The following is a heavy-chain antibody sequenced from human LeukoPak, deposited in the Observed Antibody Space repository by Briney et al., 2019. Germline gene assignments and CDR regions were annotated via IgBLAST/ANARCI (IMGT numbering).Heavy chain of an antibody. Sequence: SEALSLTCTVSGYSISSGYYWGWIRPPPGKGLEWIGSIYHSGSTYYDPSLKSRVTISVDTSKNQFSLKLSSVTAADTAVYYCARDLSYCGGDCYSWGEGTLVTVSS. V-gene: IGHV4-38-2*02. CDR1: GYSISSGYY. CDR3: ARDLSYCGGDCYS. J-gene: IGHJ4*02. CDR2: IYHSGST. D-gene: IGHD2-21*01.